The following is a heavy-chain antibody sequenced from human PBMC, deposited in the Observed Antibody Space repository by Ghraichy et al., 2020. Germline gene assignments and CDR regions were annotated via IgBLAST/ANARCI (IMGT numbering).Heavy chain of an antibody. V-gene: IGHV3-30*04. CDR1: GFTLRTYA. D-gene: IGHD2-15*01. J-gene: IGHJ4*02. CDR2: SSSDGSKN. Sequence: GGSLRLSCAASGFTLRTYAMHWVRQAPGKGLEWVAVSSSDGSKNFYADSVKGRFTISRDNSRNTLFLQMNSLRGEDTAVYFCARDRGGYLGQGTPVTVSS. CDR3: ARDRGGY.